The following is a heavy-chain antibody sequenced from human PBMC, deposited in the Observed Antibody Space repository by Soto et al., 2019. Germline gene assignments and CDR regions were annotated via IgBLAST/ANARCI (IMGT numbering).Heavy chain of an antibody. CDR3: VKDPDSNSGPSRDV. D-gene: IGHD3-22*01. V-gene: IGHV1-18*01. Sequence: ASVHVYCKTSGYTFTRNGISWVRQAPGQGLEWMGWISPKSGSIKYAQKFQGRVIMTTDTSTSTAYMELRSLRSDDTAVYYCVKDPDSNSGPSRDVLGPGTTVTVSS. CDR1: GYTFTRNG. J-gene: IGHJ6*02. CDR2: ISPKSGSI.